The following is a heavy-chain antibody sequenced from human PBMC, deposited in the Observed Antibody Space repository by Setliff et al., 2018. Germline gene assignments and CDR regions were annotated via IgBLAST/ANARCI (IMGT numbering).Heavy chain of an antibody. J-gene: IGHJ4*02. CDR1: GGSIRGSNYY. Sequence: KPSETLSLTCTASGGSIRGSNYYWAWIRQPAGMGLEWIGHMPPSGSATYSPSLRGRVTISIDTSKNQYYLELNSVTAADTAVYYCARGGSGSDWGQGTLVTVSS. CDR2: MPPSGSA. D-gene: IGHD6-19*01. V-gene: IGHV4-61*09. CDR3: ARGGSGSD.